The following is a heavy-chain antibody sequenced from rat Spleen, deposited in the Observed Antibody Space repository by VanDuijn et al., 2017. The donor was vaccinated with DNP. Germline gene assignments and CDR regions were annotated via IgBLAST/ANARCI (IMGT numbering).Heavy chain of an antibody. CDR2: ISTGGGTT. J-gene: IGHJ2*01. CDR1: GFTFNDYG. V-gene: IGHV5S13*01. Sequence: EVQLVESGGGLVQPGRSLKLSCAASGFTFNDYGMAWVRQTPKKGLEWVTTISTGGGTTYYRDSVKGRFTISRDDAKSTLYLKMDSLRSEDTATYYCARHRAIAAIWDYWGQGVMVTVSS. D-gene: IGHD1-2*01. CDR3: ARHRAIAAIWDY.